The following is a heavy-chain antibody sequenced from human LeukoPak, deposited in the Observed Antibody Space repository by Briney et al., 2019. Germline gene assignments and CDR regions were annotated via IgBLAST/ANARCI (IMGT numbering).Heavy chain of an antibody. J-gene: IGHJ3*02. D-gene: IGHD3-10*01. CDR1: GLPVSTKY. V-gene: IGHV3-30-3*01. Sequence: PGGPLRLFCAASGLPVSTKYMSWVRQAPPKELEWVAVISYDGSNKYYADSVKGRFTISRDNSKNTLYLQMNSLRAEDTAVYYCARESGAYAFDIWGQGTMVTVSS. CDR2: ISYDGSNK. CDR3: ARESGAYAFDI.